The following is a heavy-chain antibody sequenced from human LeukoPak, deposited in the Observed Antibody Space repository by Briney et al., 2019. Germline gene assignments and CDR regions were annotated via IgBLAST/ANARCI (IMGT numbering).Heavy chain of an antibody. Sequence: GGSLRLSCAASGFAVSSNYMSWVRQAPGKGLEWVSVIYSGGSEYYADSVKGRFTISRDNSKNTLYLQMNSLRAEDTAVYYCTTESIQYYYDSSGYRGAFDIWGQGTMVTVSS. D-gene: IGHD3-22*01. CDR1: GFAVSSNY. J-gene: IGHJ3*02. CDR2: IYSGGSE. CDR3: TTESIQYYYDSSGYRGAFDI. V-gene: IGHV3-53*01.